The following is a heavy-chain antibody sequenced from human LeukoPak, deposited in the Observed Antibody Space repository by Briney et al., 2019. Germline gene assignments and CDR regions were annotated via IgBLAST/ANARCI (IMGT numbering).Heavy chain of an antibody. V-gene: IGHV3-48*03. CDR3: VRNRPTGIYGDSSGYYWGLLDY. Sequence: PGGSLRLSCAASGFTFSNYEMNWVRQAPGKGLEWVSYISSSGSTLYYADSVKGRFTISRDNAKNSLYLQMNSLRAEDTAVYYCVRNRPTGIYGDSSGYYWGLLDYWGQGTLVTVSS. D-gene: IGHD3-22*01. J-gene: IGHJ4*02. CDR1: GFTFSNYE. CDR2: ISSSGSTL.